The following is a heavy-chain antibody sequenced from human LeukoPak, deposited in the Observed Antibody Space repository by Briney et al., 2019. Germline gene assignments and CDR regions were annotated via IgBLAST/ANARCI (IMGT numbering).Heavy chain of an antibody. CDR3: ARDRGLFDY. Sequence: GGSLRLSCAASGFSFRSYWMTWVRQAPGKGLEWVANVKQGGSEKQYAGSVKGRFTISRDNAKNSLYLQMNSLRAEDTAVYYCARDRGLFDYWGQGTLVTVSS. J-gene: IGHJ4*02. V-gene: IGHV3-7*04. CDR1: GFSFRSYW. D-gene: IGHD3-10*01. CDR2: VKQGGSEK.